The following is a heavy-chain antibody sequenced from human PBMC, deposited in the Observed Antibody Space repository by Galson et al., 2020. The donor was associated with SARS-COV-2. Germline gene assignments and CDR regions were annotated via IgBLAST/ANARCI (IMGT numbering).Heavy chain of an antibody. D-gene: IGHD4-17*01. CDR1: GFTFTDSA. J-gene: IGHJ6*02. Sequence: SVKVSCKASGFTFTDSALQWVRQARGQRLEWIGWIVVGSPNTDYAQKFQERVTITWDMSTSTAYMELSSLTSEDTAVYYCAANDYGDYGNDYWGQGTTVIVSS. V-gene: IGHV1-58*01. CDR3: AANDYGDYGNDY. CDR2: IVVGSPNT.